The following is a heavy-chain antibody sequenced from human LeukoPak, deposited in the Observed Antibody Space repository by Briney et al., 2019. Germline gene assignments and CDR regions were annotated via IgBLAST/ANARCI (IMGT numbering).Heavy chain of an antibody. Sequence: GGSLRLSCAASGFTFSSYAMSWVRQAPGKGLEWVSAISGSGGSTYYADSVRGRFTISRDNSKNTLYLQMNSLRAEDTAVYYCAKVKVSIAVASYWYFDLWGRGTLVTVSS. J-gene: IGHJ2*01. CDR2: ISGSGGST. D-gene: IGHD6-19*01. CDR1: GFTFSSYA. V-gene: IGHV3-23*01. CDR3: AKVKVSIAVASYWYFDL.